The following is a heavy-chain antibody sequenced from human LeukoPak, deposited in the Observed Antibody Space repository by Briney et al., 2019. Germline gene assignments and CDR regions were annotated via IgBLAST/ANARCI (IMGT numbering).Heavy chain of an antibody. CDR1: GYMFTTYW. CDR2: IYPDDSDT. Sequence: GESLKISCKGSGYMFTTYWIGCVRQMPGKGLEWMGIIYPDDSDTRYSPSFQGQVTISADKSISTAYLQWRSLKASDTVMYYCAAYSSGATPSFDTWGQGTLVTVSS. CDR3: AAYSSGATPSFDT. D-gene: IGHD6-19*01. V-gene: IGHV5-51*01. J-gene: IGHJ5*02.